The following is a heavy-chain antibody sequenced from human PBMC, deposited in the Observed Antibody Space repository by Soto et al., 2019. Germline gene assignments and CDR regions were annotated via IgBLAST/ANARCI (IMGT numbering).Heavy chain of an antibody. V-gene: IGHV1-69*12. CDR1: GGTFSSYA. Sequence: QVQLVQSGAEVKKPGSSVKVSCKASGGTFSSYAISWVRQAPGQGLEWMGGIIPIFGTANYAQKFQGRVTITADESTSTAYMELSSLRSEDTAVYYCARVGYCSGGSCYANWFDPWGQGTPVTVSS. CDR3: ARVGYCSGGSCYANWFDP. D-gene: IGHD2-15*01. CDR2: IIPIFGTA. J-gene: IGHJ5*02.